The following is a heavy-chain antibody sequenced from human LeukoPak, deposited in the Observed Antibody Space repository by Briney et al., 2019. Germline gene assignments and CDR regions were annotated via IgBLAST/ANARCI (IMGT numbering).Heavy chain of an antibody. Sequence: PGGSLRLSCAASGFTFNSHEMSWVRQAPGKGLEWVSDISSSGSTIYYADSVKGRFTISRDNAKNSLYLQMNSLRAEDTAVYYCARAGRTTRAFQHWGQGTLVTVSS. J-gene: IGHJ1*01. V-gene: IGHV3-48*03. CDR2: ISSSGSTI. CDR1: GFTFNSHE. D-gene: IGHD4-17*01. CDR3: ARAGRTTRAFQH.